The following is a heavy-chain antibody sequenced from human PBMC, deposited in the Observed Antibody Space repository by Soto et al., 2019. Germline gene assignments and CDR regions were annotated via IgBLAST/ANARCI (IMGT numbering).Heavy chain of an antibody. CDR2: IIPIFGTA. Sequence: GASVEGSWKACRGTFSSYALSSVQQDPGQGLEWMGGIIPIFGTANYAQKFQGRVTITADKSTSTAYMELSSLRSEDTAVYYCASRYYDFWSGYRNWFDPWGQGTLVTVSS. J-gene: IGHJ5*02. D-gene: IGHD3-3*01. CDR3: ASRYYDFWSGYRNWFDP. CDR1: RGTFSSYA. V-gene: IGHV1-69*06.